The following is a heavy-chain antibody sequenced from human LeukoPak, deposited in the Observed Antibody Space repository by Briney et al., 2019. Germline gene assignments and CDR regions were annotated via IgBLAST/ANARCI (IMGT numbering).Heavy chain of an antibody. CDR3: AKYLAHSSGWLLDAFDI. V-gene: IGHV3-30*18. Sequence: PGGSLRLSCAASGFTFSGYGMHWVRQAPGKGLERVAVISYDGSNKYYADSVKGRFIISRDNSKNTLYVRMNSLRAEDTAVYYCAKYLAHSSGWLLDAFDIWGQGTMVTVSS. CDR2: ISYDGSNK. J-gene: IGHJ3*02. D-gene: IGHD6-19*01. CDR1: GFTFSGYG.